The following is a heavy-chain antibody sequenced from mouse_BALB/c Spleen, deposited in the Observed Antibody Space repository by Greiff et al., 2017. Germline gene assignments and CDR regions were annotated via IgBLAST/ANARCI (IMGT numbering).Heavy chain of an antibody. V-gene: IGHV3-2*02. Sequence: EVQLVESGPGLVKPSQSLSLTCTVTGYSITSDYAWNWIRQFPGNKLEWMGYISYSGSTSYNPSLKSRISITRDTSKNQFFLQLNSVTTEDTATYYCARSGGYGNYVAYWGQGTLVTVSA. CDR2: ISYSGST. CDR1: GYSITSDYA. J-gene: IGHJ3*01. D-gene: IGHD2-10*02. CDR3: ARSGGYGNYVAY.